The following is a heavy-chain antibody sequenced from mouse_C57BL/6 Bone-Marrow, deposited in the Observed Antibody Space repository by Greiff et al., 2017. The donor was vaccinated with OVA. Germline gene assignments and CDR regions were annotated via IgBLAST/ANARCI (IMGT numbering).Heavy chain of an antibody. Sequence: QVQLQQPGAELVKPGASVKLSCKASGYTFTSYWMHWVKQRPGQGLEWIGMIHPNSGSTNYNEKFKRKATLTVDKAYSTAYMQLSSLTSENSAVYYCARSRCGSFPHYYAMDYGGQGTSVNVSS. J-gene: IGHJ4*01. D-gene: IGHD1-1*01. CDR2: IHPNSGST. CDR3: ARSRCGSFPHYYAMDY. V-gene: IGHV1-64*01. CDR1: GYTFTSYW.